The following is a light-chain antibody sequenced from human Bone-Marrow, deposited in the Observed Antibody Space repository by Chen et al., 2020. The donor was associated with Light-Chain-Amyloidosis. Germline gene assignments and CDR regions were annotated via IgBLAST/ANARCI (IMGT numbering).Light chain of an antibody. Sequence: NFMLTQPHSVSESPGKTVIISCTRSSGSIATNYVQWYQQRPGSSPTTVIYEDDQRPSGVSDRFTGSIDRSSNSASLTISGLKTEDEADYYCQSYQGSSQGVFGGGTKLTVL. CDR1: SGSIATNY. J-gene: IGLJ3*02. CDR3: QSYQGSSQGV. CDR2: EDD. V-gene: IGLV6-57*01.